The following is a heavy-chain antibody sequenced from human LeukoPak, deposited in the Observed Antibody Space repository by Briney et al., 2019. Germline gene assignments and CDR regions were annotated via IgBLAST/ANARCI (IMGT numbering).Heavy chain of an antibody. Sequence: SSETLSLTCTVSGGSISSYYWSWMPQPAGKGLVGIRRIYTSGSTNYNPSLKGRVTMSVDTSKNHFSLKLSSVTAADTAVYYCARGVEYQLLVSMVYYMDVWGKGTTVTISS. D-gene: IGHD2-2*01. CDR1: GGSISSYY. CDR3: ARGVEYQLLVSMVYYMDV. J-gene: IGHJ6*03. CDR2: IYTSGST. V-gene: IGHV4-4*07.